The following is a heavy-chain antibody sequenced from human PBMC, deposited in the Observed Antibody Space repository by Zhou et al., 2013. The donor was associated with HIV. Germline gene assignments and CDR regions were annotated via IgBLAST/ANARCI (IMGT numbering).Heavy chain of an antibody. CDR3: ARDDGSSWYQGYFDL. CDR1: GYTFTTYD. V-gene: IGHV1-8*02. D-gene: IGHD6-13*01. J-gene: IGHJ2*01. Sequence: QVQLVQSGTEVKKPGASVKVSCKASGYTFTTYDINWVRQATGQGLEYMGWMNPNNGNTASAQRFQGRITMTRDTSISTAYMELSRLRSDDTAVYYCARDDGSSWYQGYFDLWGRGTLVHCLL. CDR2: MNPNNGNT.